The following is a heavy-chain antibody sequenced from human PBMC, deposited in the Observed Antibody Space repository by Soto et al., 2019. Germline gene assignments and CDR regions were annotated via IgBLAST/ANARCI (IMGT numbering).Heavy chain of an antibody. CDR3: VTWGGIEARNLDH. V-gene: IGHV3-64D*06. CDR1: GFPFSNHA. Sequence: GGSLRLSCSASGFPFSNHAMHWVRQAPGKGLEYVSAINYNGGTTYYVDSVKGRFTISRDDSKNTLYLQMSSLKVEDTAMYHCVTWGGIEARNLDHWGQGTLVTVSS. D-gene: IGHD6-6*01. CDR2: INYNGGTT. J-gene: IGHJ4*02.